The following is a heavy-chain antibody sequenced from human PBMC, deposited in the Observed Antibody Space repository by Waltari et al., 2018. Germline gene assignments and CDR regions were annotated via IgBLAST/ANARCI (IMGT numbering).Heavy chain of an antibody. D-gene: IGHD2-8*02. V-gene: IGHV3-66*01. Sequence: EVLLVESGGGLVQPGGSLRLSCAASGFTVRLNSMSCVRQAPGKGLEWVAVMYGAGTTYSADSVKGRFTITRDNSRNTMYLQMDPLRAEDAAVYYCARSPTGTGYLYYFDYWGQGTLVTVSS. J-gene: IGHJ4*02. CDR1: GFTVRLNS. CDR3: ARSPTGTGYLYYFDY. CDR2: MYGAGTT.